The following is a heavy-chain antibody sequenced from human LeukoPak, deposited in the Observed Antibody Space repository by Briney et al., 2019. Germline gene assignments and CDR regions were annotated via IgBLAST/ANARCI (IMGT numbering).Heavy chain of an antibody. V-gene: IGHV3-15*01. Sequence: GGSLRLSCAVSGFTFSSAWMNWVRQAPGKGLEWVGRIKSKIEGGTIDYAAPVRGRFTISRDNSKNTLYLQMNSLRAEDTAVYYCAKGGVLSHFDYWGQGTLVTVSS. CDR3: AKGGVLSHFDY. J-gene: IGHJ4*02. D-gene: IGHD3-10*01. CDR2: IKSKIEGGTI. CDR1: GFTFSSAW.